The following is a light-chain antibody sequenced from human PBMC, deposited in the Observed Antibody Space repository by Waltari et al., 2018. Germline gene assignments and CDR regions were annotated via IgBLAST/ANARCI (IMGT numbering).Light chain of an antibody. CDR1: NIGSKS. Sequence: SYVLTQPPSVSVAPGQTASVTCTGRNIGSKSVHWYQQRPGQAPVLVVSDDSDRPSGIPDRFSGSKSGHTATLSISGVEAGDEADFYCQVRGGADDFWVLGGGTRLTVL. J-gene: IGLJ3*02. V-gene: IGLV3-21*02. CDR2: DDS. CDR3: QVRGGADDFWV.